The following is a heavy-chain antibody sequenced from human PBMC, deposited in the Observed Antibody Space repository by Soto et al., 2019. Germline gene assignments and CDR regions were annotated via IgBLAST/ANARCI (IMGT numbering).Heavy chain of an antibody. V-gene: IGHV1-2*02. Sequence: ASVKVSCKASGYTFTGYYMHWVRQAPGQGLEWMGWINPNSGGTNYAQKFQGRVTMTRDTSISTAYMELSRPRSDDTAVYYCARTSPDGQAGSYYYGMDVWGQGTTVTVSS. D-gene: IGHD6-25*01. CDR3: ARTSPDGQAGSYYYGMDV. CDR2: INPNSGGT. CDR1: GYTFTGYY. J-gene: IGHJ6*02.